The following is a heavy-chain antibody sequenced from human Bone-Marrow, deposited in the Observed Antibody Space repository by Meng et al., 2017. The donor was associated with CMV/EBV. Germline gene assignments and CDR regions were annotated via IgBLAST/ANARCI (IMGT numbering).Heavy chain of an antibody. Sequence: ASVKVSCKASGYTFTDHYLNWVRQAPGQGLEWMGWVNPHSGDAKSAQKFHGRVTMTRDTSISTAYMELSRLRSDDTAVYFCARREAYSSSPRWGMDFWGQGTTVTGSS. CDR1: GYTFTDHY. CDR3: ARREAYSSSPRWGMDF. V-gene: IGHV1-2*02. D-gene: IGHD6-6*01. J-gene: IGHJ6*02. CDR2: VNPHSGDA.